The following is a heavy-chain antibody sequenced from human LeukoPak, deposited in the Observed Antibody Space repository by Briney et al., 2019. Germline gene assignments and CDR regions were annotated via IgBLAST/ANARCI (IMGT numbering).Heavy chain of an antibody. V-gene: IGHV4-59*01. CDR1: GGSISSYY. CDR2: IYYSGST. D-gene: IGHD3-22*01. CDR3: ARETYYYDSSGYYSYYYYYYMDV. Sequence: PSETLSLTCTVSGGSISSYYWSWIRQPPGKGLEWIGYIYYSGSTNYNPSLKSRVTISVDTSKNQFSLKLSSVTAADTAVYYCARETYYYDSSGYYSYYYYYYMDVWGKGTTVTISS. J-gene: IGHJ6*03.